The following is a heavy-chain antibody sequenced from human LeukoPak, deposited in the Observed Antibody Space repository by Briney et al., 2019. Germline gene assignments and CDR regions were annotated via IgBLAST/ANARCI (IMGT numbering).Heavy chain of an antibody. CDR2: IYPGGLT. CDR3: ARLLELASITRAFDM. Sequence: PGGSLRLSCAGSGFSASTNYMSWVRQAPGKGLEWVSIIYPGGLTQYVDSVRGRFTISRDISRNTLYLQMNSLRAEDTAVYYCARLLELASITRAFDMWGQGTLVTVSS. J-gene: IGHJ3*02. CDR1: GFSASTNY. V-gene: IGHV3-53*01. D-gene: IGHD5-24*01.